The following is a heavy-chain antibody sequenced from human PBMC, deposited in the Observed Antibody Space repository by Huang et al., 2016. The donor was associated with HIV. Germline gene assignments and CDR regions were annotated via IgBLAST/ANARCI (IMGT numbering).Heavy chain of an antibody. D-gene: IGHD3-16*01. CDR3: AMSLRYQYDSRSYWGRYFDY. V-gene: IGHV1-69*01. Sequence: QVQLEQSGPAVRKPGSSVKVSCQASGGSFSDQIISWVRQAPGQRFDWMGCIIPLFRAPAYAQEFKGRVTSTADESTATIYMELNSLTSEDTAVYYCAMSLRYQYDSRSYWGRYFDYWGQGTLVTVSS. J-gene: IGHJ4*02. CDR2: IIPLFRAP. CDR1: GGSFSDQI.